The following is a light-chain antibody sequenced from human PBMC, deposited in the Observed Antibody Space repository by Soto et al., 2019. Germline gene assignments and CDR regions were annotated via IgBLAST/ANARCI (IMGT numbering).Light chain of an antibody. CDR2: AAS. J-gene: IGKJ4*01. CDR3: QHSYSTPPA. Sequence: DIQMTQSPSSLSASVGDRVTITCRASQSISSYLNWYQQKPGKAPKLLIYAASSLQSGVPSRFSGSGSGTYFTLTISTLQPEGFATYYGQHSYSTPPAFGGGTKVEIK. CDR1: QSISSY. V-gene: IGKV1-39*01.